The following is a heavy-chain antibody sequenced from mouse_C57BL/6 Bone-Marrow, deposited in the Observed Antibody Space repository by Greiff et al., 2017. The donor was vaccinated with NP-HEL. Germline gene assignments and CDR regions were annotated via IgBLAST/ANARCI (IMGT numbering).Heavy chain of an antibody. CDR3: ARKDYYSNYAWFAY. CDR1: GYTFTSYT. D-gene: IGHD2-5*01. Sequence: VQLQQSGAELARPGASVKMSCKASGYTFTSYTMHLVKQRPGQGLEWIGYITPSSCYTKYNQKFKDKATLTADKSSSTAYMQLSSLTSEDSAVYYCARKDYYSNYAWFAYWGQGTLVTVSA. V-gene: IGHV1-4*01. CDR2: ITPSSCYT. J-gene: IGHJ3*01.